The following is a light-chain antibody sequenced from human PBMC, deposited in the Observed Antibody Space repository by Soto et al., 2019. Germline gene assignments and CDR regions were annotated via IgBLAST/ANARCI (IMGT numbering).Light chain of an antibody. CDR3: AAWDDSLNGLYV. CDR1: SSNIGSNT. J-gene: IGLJ2*01. Sequence: QSVLTQPPSASGTPGQRVTISCSGSSSNIGSNTVNWYQQLPGTAPKLLIYSNNQRPLGVPDRFSGSKSGTSASLAISGLQSEDEADYYCAAWDDSLNGLYVFGGGTKLTVL. V-gene: IGLV1-44*01. CDR2: SNN.